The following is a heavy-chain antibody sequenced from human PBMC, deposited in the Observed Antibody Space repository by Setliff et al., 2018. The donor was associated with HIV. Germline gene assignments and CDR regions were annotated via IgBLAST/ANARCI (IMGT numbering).Heavy chain of an antibody. Sequence: ASVKVSCKASGHSFTTYFLHWVRQAPGQGLEWMGMINPSGGEPSYAQRFQGRVTMTRDTSTSTVFMDLSSLRSEDTAVYYCARGGPDVYVWGSDYWGQGTLVTVSS. CDR2: INPSGGEP. D-gene: IGHD3-16*01. CDR3: ARGGPDVYVWGSDY. CDR1: GHSFTTYF. J-gene: IGHJ4*02. V-gene: IGHV1-46*01.